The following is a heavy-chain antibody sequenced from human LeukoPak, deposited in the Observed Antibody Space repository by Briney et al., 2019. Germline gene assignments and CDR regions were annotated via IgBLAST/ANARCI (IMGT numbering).Heavy chain of an antibody. Sequence: NPSETLSLTCTVSGGSISSGGYYWSWIRQHPGKGLEWIGYIYYSGSTYYNPSLKSRVTISVDTSKNQFSLKLSSVTAADTAVYYCARALLRFLEWPYGMDVWGQGTTVTVSS. CDR3: ARALLRFLEWPYGMDV. CDR1: GGSISSGGYY. J-gene: IGHJ6*02. V-gene: IGHV4-31*03. D-gene: IGHD3-3*01. CDR2: IYYSGST.